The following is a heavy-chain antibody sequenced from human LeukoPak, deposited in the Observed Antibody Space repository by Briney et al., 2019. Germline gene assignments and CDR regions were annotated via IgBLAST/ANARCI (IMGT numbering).Heavy chain of an antibody. V-gene: IGHV3-23*01. Sequence: PGGSLRLSCAASGFTFSSSAMTWVRQSPGKGLEWVSAIRGGGSTTYYAYYADSVKGRFTISRDDSKNTLYLQMNSLRAEDTAVYYCAKFYDILTGYFDYWGQGTLVTVSS. CDR1: GFTFSSSA. D-gene: IGHD3-9*01. CDR3: AKFYDILTGYFDY. CDR2: IRGGGSTTYYA. J-gene: IGHJ4*02.